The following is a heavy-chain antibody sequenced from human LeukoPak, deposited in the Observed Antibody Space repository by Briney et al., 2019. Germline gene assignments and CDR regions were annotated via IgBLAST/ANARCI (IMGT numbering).Heavy chain of an antibody. V-gene: IGHV4-59*01. J-gene: IGHJ2*01. D-gene: IGHD2-15*01. CDR3: ARGALDIVVVVAATPEWYFDL. CDR2: IYYSGST. CDR1: GGSISSYY. Sequence: SETLSLTCTVSGGSISSYYWSWIRQPPGKGLEWVWYIYYSGSTNYNPSLKSRVTISVDTSKNQFSLKLSSVTAADTAVYYCARGALDIVVVVAATPEWYFDLWGRGTLVTVSS.